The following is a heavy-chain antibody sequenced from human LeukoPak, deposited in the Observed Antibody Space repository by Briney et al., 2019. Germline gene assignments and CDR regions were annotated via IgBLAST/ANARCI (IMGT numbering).Heavy chain of an antibody. CDR1: GFTFSSYS. CDR2: ISSSSSYI. CDR3: ASSGYDGDYFDY. D-gene: IGHD5-12*01. Sequence: GGSLGLSCAASGFTFSSYSMNWVRQAPGKGLEWVSSISSSSSYIYYADSVKGRFTISRDNAKNSLYLQMNSLRAEDTAVYYCASSGYDGDYFDYWGQGTLVTVSS. J-gene: IGHJ4*02. V-gene: IGHV3-21*01.